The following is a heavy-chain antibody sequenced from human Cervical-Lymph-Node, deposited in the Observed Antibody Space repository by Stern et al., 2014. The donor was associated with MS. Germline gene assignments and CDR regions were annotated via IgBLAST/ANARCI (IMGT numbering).Heavy chain of an antibody. CDR3: ARGLGVTAFDF. CDR2: IFPNGGDT. J-gene: IGHJ4*02. CDR1: EYTFTDYY. D-gene: IGHD4-11*01. Sequence: VQLVQSGAEVKKPGASVKVSCKVSSEYTFTDYYFHWLRQAPGQGLEWMGRIFPNGGDTINPQKFQVRVIMTRDTSISTLYMELNNLRPDDTAVYYCARGLGVTAFDFWGQGTLVTVSS. V-gene: IGHV1-2*06.